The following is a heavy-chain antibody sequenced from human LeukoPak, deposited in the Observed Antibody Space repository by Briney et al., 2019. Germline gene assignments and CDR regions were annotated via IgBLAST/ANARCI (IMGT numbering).Heavy chain of an antibody. V-gene: IGHV3-21*04. CDR2: ISSSSSYI. J-gene: IGHJ3*01. CDR3: ARLPDHGDVEGGGVYDL. D-gene: IGHD4-17*01. Sequence: GGSLRLSCAASGFTFSSYSMNWVRQAPGKGLEWVSSISSSSSYIYYADSVKGRFTISRDNSKNTLFLQMNSLRADDTAVYYCARLPDHGDVEGGGVYDLWGQGTTVTVSS. CDR1: GFTFSSYS.